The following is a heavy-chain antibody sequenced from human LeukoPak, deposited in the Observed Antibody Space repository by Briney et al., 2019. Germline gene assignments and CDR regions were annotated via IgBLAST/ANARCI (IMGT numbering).Heavy chain of an antibody. CDR1: GFTFSSYA. Sequence: GGSLRLSCAASGFTFSSYAMSWVRHAAGKGLEWVSAISGSGGSTYYAVSVKGRFTISRDNSKNTLYLQMNSLRAEDTAVYYCAKDRSGYFDYWGQGTLVTVSS. CDR2: ISGSGGST. V-gene: IGHV3-23*01. D-gene: IGHD1-26*01. CDR3: AKDRSGYFDY. J-gene: IGHJ4*02.